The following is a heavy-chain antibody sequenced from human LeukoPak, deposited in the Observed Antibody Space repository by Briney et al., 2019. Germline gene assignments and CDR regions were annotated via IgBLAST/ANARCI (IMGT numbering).Heavy chain of an antibody. D-gene: IGHD3-22*01. CDR1: GFTVSSNY. Sequence: GGSVRLSCAASGFTVSSNYMSWVRQAPGKGLEWVSVIYSGGSTYYADSVKGRFTISRDNSKNTLYLQMNSLRAEDTAVYYCARFADDSSGYYLPDYFDYRGQGTLVTVSS. CDR2: IYSGGST. J-gene: IGHJ4*02. CDR3: ARFADDSSGYYLPDYFDY. V-gene: IGHV3-53*01.